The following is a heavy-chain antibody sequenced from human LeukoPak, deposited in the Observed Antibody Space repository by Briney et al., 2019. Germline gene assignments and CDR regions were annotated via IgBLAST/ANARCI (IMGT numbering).Heavy chain of an antibody. Sequence: ASVKVSCKASGYTFIGYYIHWVRQAPGQGLEWMGWINCNTGGTNYAQKFQGRVTMTRDTSAARIYMELSSLRSEDTAVYYCASEIASWGAFDIWGQGTMVTVSS. CDR1: GYTFIGYY. CDR3: ASEIASWGAFDI. V-gene: IGHV1-2*02. J-gene: IGHJ3*02. D-gene: IGHD3-16*01. CDR2: INCNTGGT.